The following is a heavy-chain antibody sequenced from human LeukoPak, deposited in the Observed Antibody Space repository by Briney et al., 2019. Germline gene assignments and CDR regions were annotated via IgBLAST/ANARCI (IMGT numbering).Heavy chain of an antibody. V-gene: IGHV4-34*01. CDR3: ARGFTAMVPTNFDY. CDR1: GGSFSGYY. D-gene: IGHD4/OR15-4a*01. J-gene: IGHJ4*02. CDR2: INHSGST. Sequence: PSETLSLTCAVYGGSFSGYYWSWIRQPPGKGLEWIGEINHSGSTNYNPSLKSRVTISVDMSMNQFSLKLSSVTAADTAVYYCARGFTAMVPTNFDYWGQGTLVTVSS.